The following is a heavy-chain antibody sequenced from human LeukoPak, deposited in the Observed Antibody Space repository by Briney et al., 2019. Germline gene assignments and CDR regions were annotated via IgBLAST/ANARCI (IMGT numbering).Heavy chain of an antibody. J-gene: IGHJ4*02. Sequence: GGSLRLSCAASGFIFSQYSMNWVRQAPGKGLEWVSHIRYTGETFYADSVKGRFTISRDNAEESLFLQMNSLRVEDTAVYFCVRGGSRFWRYWGQGTVVTVSS. D-gene: IGHD3-3*01. CDR3: VRGGSRFWRY. V-gene: IGHV3-48*04. CDR1: GFIFSQYS. CDR2: IRYTGET.